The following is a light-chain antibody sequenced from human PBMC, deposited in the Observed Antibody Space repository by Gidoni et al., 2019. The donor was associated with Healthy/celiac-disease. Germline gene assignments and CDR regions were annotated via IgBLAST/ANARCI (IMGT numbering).Light chain of an antibody. J-gene: IGKJ2*01. CDR1: QSVSSSY. CDR3: QQYGSSPMYT. Sequence: EIVFTQSPGTLSLSPGERATLSCRVSQSVSSSYLAWYQQKPGQAPRLLIYGASSRATGIPDRFSGSGSGTDFTLTISRLEPEDFAVYYCQQYGSSPMYTFGQXTKLEIK. CDR2: GAS. V-gene: IGKV3-20*01.